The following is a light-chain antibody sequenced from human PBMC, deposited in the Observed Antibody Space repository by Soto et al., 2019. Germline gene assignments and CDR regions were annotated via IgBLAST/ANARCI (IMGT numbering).Light chain of an antibody. Sequence: EIVMTQSPATLSVSPGERATLSCRASQSVSSNLAWYQQKPGQAPRLLIYGASTRAKGIPARFSGSGSGTEFTLTISSLQSEDFEVYYCQHYNNWPRTFGQGTKVEIK. V-gene: IGKV3-15*01. CDR1: QSVSSN. J-gene: IGKJ1*01. CDR3: QHYNNWPRT. CDR2: GAS.